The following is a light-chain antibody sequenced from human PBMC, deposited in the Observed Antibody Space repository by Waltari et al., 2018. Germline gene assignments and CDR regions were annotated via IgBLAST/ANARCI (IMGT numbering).Light chain of an antibody. CDR3: NSYRNDNTHL. V-gene: IGLV2-14*01. CDR1: SSDVGGYNH. CDR2: DVS. J-gene: IGLJ3*02. Sequence: QSALTQPASVSGSPGQSITIPCTGTSSDVGGYNHVSWYQQHPGKAPKLMIYDVSNRPSGVSNRFSGSKVGNTASLTISGLQAEDEADYYCNSYRNDNTHLFGGGTKLTVL.